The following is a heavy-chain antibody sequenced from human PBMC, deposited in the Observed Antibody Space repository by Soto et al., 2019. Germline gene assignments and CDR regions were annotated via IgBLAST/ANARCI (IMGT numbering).Heavy chain of an antibody. J-gene: IGHJ4*01. D-gene: IGHD3-3*01. CDR1: GFTFSRFD. Sequence: PGGSLRLSCGASGFTFSRFDMHWVRQPTGKGLEWVSTIGISGDTYYAVSVKGRFTISRDNAKNSLSLQMNSLRAGDTALYFCARGQEFVFHFFDAWGHVTQFTVSS. CDR3: ARGQEFVFHFFDA. V-gene: IGHV3-13*04. CDR2: IGISGDT.